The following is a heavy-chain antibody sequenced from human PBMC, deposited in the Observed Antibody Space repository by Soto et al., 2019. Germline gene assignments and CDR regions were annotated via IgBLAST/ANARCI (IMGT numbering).Heavy chain of an antibody. V-gene: IGHV1-3*04. D-gene: IGHD3-3*01. CDR3: ASRGYDFWSGLDP. CDR1: GYTFTAYG. Sequence: ASVKVSCKXSGYTFTAYGIHWVRQAPGQRREWMGWINTGNGHTKYSQKFQGRVTITRDTSARTAYMELNSLRSEDTAVYYCASRGYDFWSGLDPWGQGTLVTVSS. CDR2: INTGNGHT. J-gene: IGHJ5*02.